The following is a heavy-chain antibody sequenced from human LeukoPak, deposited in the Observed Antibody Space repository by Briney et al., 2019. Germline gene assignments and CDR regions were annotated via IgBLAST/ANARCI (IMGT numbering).Heavy chain of an antibody. Sequence: SETLSLTCTVSGGSISSGDYYWSWIRQPPGKGLEWIGYIYYSGSTYYNPSLKSRVTISVDTSKNQFSLKLSSVTAADTAVYYCARDRAPSPLFLDSGGSSRAWYFDLWGRGTLVTVSS. D-gene: IGHD2-15*01. CDR3: ARDRAPSPLFLDSGGSSRAWYFDL. J-gene: IGHJ2*01. V-gene: IGHV4-30-4*01. CDR1: GGSISSGDYY. CDR2: IYYSGST.